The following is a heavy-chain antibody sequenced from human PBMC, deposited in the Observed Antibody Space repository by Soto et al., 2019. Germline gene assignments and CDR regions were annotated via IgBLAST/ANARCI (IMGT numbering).Heavy chain of an antibody. CDR2: IYYSGST. CDR1: GGSISSYY. CDR3: ARDRYGDYNFDY. J-gene: IGHJ4*02. V-gene: IGHV4-59*01. D-gene: IGHD4-17*01. Sequence: SVTRSLTCTVSGGSISSYYWSWIRQPPGKGLEWIGYIYYSGSTNYNPSLKSRVTISVDTSKNQFSLKLSSVTAADTAVYYCARDRYGDYNFDYWGQGTLVTVPS.